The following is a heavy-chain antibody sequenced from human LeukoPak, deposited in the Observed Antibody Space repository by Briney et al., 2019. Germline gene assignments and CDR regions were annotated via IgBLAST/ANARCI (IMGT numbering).Heavy chain of an antibody. CDR2: NYSGGST. J-gene: IGHJ4*02. Sequence: GGSLRLSCAASGFTVSSDYMSWVRQAPGKGLEWVSVNYSGGSTYYADSVKGRFTISRDNSKNTLYLQMNSLRAEDTAVYYCARDRDEDFWSGYYTFDYWGQGTLVTVSS. D-gene: IGHD3-3*01. CDR1: GFTVSSDY. CDR3: ARDRDEDFWSGYYTFDY. V-gene: IGHV3-53*01.